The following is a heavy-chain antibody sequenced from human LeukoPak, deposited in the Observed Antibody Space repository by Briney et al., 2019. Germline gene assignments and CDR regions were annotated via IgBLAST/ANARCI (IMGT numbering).Heavy chain of an antibody. V-gene: IGHV3-7*01. CDR3: AREGGELGYLGAFDI. CDR1: GFTFSSYW. Sequence: GGSLRLSCVASGFTFSSYWMSWVRQAPGKGLEWVANIKHDGSEKYYVESVKGRLTISRDNSKNTLYLQMNCLRAEDTAVYYCAREGGELGYLGAFDIWGQGTMVTVSS. J-gene: IGHJ3*02. CDR2: IKHDGSEK. D-gene: IGHD7-27*01.